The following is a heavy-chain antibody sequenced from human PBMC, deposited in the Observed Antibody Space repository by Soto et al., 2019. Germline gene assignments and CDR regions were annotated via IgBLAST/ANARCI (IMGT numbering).Heavy chain of an antibody. CDR1: GFYFSGYW. D-gene: IGHD3-10*02. Sequence: EVQLVESGGGLVQPGGSLRLSCAASGFYFSGYWMHWVRQVPGKGLVWVSRINTDGSDTLYADSVKGRFTISRDNTKNTLYLQINSLRGEDTAIYYCARSGDNYNVLDYWGQGTPVTVSS. CDR3: ARSGDNYNVLDY. J-gene: IGHJ4*02. V-gene: IGHV3-74*01. CDR2: INTDGSDT.